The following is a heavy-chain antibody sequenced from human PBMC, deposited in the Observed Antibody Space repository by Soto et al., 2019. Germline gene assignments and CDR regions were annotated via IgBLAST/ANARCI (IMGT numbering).Heavy chain of an antibody. CDR2: ISWNSGSI. CDR3: AKDINDIPLYYMDV. V-gene: IGHV3-9*01. D-gene: IGHD3-9*01. CDR1: GFTFDDYA. Sequence: PGGSLRLSCAASGFTFDDYAMHWVRQAPGKGLEWVSGISWNSGSIGYADSVKGRFTISRDSAKNSLYLQMNSLRAEDTALYYCAKDINDIPLYYMDVWGKGTTVTVSS. J-gene: IGHJ6*03.